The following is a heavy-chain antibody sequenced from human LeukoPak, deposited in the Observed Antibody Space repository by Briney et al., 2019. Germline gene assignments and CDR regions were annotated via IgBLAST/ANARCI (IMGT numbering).Heavy chain of an antibody. V-gene: IGHV3-66*02. D-gene: IGHD2-2*01. CDR1: GFTVSSNY. CDR2: IYSSGSP. J-gene: IGHJ6*02. CDR3: ARGGLGNCSSTSCPPYYYGMDV. Sequence: GGSLRLSRAASGFTVSSNYMSWVRQAPGKGLEWVSVIYSSGSPYYADSVKGRFTISRDNSKNTLYLQTNSLRAEDTAVYYCARGGLGNCSSTSCPPYYYGMDVWGQGTTVTVSS.